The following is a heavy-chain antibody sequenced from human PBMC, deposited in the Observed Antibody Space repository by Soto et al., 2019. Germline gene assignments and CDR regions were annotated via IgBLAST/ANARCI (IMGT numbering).Heavy chain of an antibody. CDR2: VYYSGST. J-gene: IGHJ6*02. CDR3: ACIFSGGYGYGFYYYGMDV. CDR1: GGSVNTDRYY. Sequence: SETLSLTCAVSGGSVNTDRYYWSWIRQSPGKGLEWIGYVYYSGSTYSNPSLKSRVTISIDTSKNQFSLKLSSVTAADTAVYYCACIFSGGYGYGFYYYGMDVWGQGTTVTVSS. D-gene: IGHD5-18*01. V-gene: IGHV4-61*01.